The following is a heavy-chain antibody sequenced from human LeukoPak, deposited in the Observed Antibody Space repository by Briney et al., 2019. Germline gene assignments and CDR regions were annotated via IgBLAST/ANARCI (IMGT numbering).Heavy chain of an antibody. CDR3: ARGSSRTRCSGGSCPGY. J-gene: IGHJ4*02. D-gene: IGHD2-15*01. Sequence: ASVKVSCKASGYTFTSYDINWVRQATGQGLEWMGWMNPNSGNTGYAQKFQGRVTMTRNTSISTAYMELSSLRSEDTAVCYCARGSSRTRCSGGSCPGYWGQGTLVTVSS. CDR1: GYTFTSYD. CDR2: MNPNSGNT. V-gene: IGHV1-8*01.